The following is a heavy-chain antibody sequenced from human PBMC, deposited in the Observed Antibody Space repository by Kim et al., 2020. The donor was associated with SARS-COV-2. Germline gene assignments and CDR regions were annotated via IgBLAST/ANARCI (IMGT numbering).Heavy chain of an antibody. Sequence: SETLSLTCTVSGGTISSSSSFWAWIRQPPGQGLEWIGSLYYSGSPYYNASLKSRATISVNTSKTPFSLKRNSVTAADTAVYFCSRRDLYVAGAF. V-gene: IGHV4-39*01. CDR2: LYYSGSP. CDR3: SRRDLYVAGAF. J-gene: IGHJ3*01. D-gene: IGHD3-10*02. CDR1: GGTISSSSSF.